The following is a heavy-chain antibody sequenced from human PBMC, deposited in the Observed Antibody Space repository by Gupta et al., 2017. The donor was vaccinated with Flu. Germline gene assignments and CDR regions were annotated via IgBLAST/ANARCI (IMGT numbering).Heavy chain of an antibody. D-gene: IGHD5-18*01. V-gene: IGHV2-5*02. CDR3: ALYGYGHILDAFDI. CDR1: AFSLSTSGVG. J-gene: IGHJ3*02. CDR2: IYWDDNK. Sequence: QITLKESGPTLVKPTQTLTLTCTFSAFSLSTSGVGVGWIRQPPGKALEWLALIYWDDNKRYSPSLKSRLTITGDTSKNQVVLTMTNMDPVDTATYYCALYGYGHILDAFDIWGKGTLVTGSS.